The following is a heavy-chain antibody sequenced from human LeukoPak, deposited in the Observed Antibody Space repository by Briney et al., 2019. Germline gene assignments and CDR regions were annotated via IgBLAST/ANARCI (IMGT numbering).Heavy chain of an antibody. CDR1: GGSISSYY. J-gene: IGHJ4*02. CDR2: IYYSGST. CDR3: ARGFGYYYGSGSWHAPFDY. V-gene: IGHV4-59*01. Sequence: SETLSLTCTVSGGSISSYYWSWIRQPPGKGLEWIGYIYYSGSTNYNPSLKSRVTISVDTSKNQFSLKLSSVTAADTAVYYCARGFGYYYGSGSWHAPFDYWGQGTLVTVSS. D-gene: IGHD3-10*01.